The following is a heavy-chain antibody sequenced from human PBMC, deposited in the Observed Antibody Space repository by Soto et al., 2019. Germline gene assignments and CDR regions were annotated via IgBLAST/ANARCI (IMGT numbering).Heavy chain of an antibody. V-gene: IGHV3-21*01. D-gene: IGHD1-1*01. CDR2: ISGPSIYI. CDR3: ATGFRYGFNF. Sequence: EVQLVESGGGLLKPGGSLRLSCVAAGFTFSGYSINWVRQAPGKGVEWVSYISGPSIYIYYADSVRGRFTISRANAKSTVYLKMNSRRAEDTAVYYCATGFRYGFNFWGQGTTVSVSS. J-gene: IGHJ6*02. CDR1: GFTFSGYS.